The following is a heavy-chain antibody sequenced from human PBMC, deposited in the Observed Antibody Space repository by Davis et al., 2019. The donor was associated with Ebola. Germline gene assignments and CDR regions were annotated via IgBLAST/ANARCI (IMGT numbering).Heavy chain of an antibody. V-gene: IGHV1-2*02. J-gene: IGHJ3*02. D-gene: IGHD1-1*01. CDR3: ARRAVEDAFDI. CDR2: INPNSGGT. CDR1: GYTLTELS. Sequence: ASVKVSCKVSGYTLTELSMHWVRQAPGQGLEWMGWINPNSGGTNYAQKFQGRVTMTRDTSISTAYMELSRLRSDDTAVYYCARRAVEDAFDIWGQGTMVTVSS.